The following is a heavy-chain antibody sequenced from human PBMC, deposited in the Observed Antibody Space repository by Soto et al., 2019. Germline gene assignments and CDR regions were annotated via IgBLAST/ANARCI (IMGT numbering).Heavy chain of an antibody. V-gene: IGHV1-69*01. CDR3: ARRDRAGNPEYYYGMDV. D-gene: IGHD1-1*01. Sequence: QVQLVQSGAEVKKPGSSVKVSCKASGGTFSSYGISWVRQAPGHGLEWMGGIVPIFATANYAQKFQGRVTITADGSTRTAYMELNSLGSEDTAVYFCARRDRAGNPEYYYGMDVWGQGTTVIVSS. CDR1: GGTFSSYG. CDR2: IVPIFATA. J-gene: IGHJ6*02.